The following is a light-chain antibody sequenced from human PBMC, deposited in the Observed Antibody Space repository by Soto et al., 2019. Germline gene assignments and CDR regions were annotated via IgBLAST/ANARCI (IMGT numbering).Light chain of an antibody. CDR1: SSDVGAYNY. V-gene: IGLV2-14*01. Sequence: QSALTQPASVSGSPGQSITISCTGTSSDVGAYNYVSWYQQYPGKAPKVIIYDVSNRPSGVSNRFSGSKSGNTASLTISGLQAEDEDDYYCCSYTTSSTVVFGGGTQLTVL. J-gene: IGLJ2*01. CDR3: CSYTTSSTVV. CDR2: DVS.